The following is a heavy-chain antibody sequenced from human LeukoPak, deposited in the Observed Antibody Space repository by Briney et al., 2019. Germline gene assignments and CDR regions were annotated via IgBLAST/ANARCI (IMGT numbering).Heavy chain of an antibody. J-gene: IGHJ4*02. V-gene: IGHV3-53*01. CDR3: ARVPYSSGWYFDY. Sequence: GGSLRLSCAASGFTVSSNYMSWVRQVPGKGLEWVSVIYSGGSTYYADSVKGRFTISRDNSKNTLHLQMNRLRGEDTAVYYCARVPYSSGWYFDYWGQGTLVTVSS. CDR1: GFTVSSNY. CDR2: IYSGGST. D-gene: IGHD6-19*01.